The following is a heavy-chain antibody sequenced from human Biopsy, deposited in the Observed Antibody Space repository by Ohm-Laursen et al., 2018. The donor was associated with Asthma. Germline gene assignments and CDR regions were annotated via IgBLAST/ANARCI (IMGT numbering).Heavy chain of an antibody. Sequence: ASVKVSCKTSGYTFNSAGITWVRQAPGQGLEWLGWISVYNGNTKVAQKLQDRVAMITDTSTSTAYMELRSLRSDDTAVYFCARAVDYSHYYGIDVWGQGTTVTVS. CDR2: ISVYNGNT. J-gene: IGHJ6*02. D-gene: IGHD3-10*01. CDR3: ARAVDYSHYYGIDV. V-gene: IGHV1-18*01. CDR1: GYTFNSAG.